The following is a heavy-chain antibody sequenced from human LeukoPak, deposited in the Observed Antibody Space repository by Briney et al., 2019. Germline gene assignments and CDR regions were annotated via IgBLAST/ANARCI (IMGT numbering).Heavy chain of an antibody. D-gene: IGHD3-10*01. J-gene: IGHJ5*02. V-gene: IGHV4-61*02. CDR3: ARARGITTARGVPSWFDP. CDR2: IYTTGSP. CDR1: GGSISSSDYY. Sequence: PSETLSLTCTVSGGSISSSDYYSTWIRQPAGKGLEWIGRIYTTGSPNYSPSLKRRVTKSVDTSRNQFSLKLTSVPAADTAVYCCARARGITTARGVPSWFDPWGQGTLVTVSS.